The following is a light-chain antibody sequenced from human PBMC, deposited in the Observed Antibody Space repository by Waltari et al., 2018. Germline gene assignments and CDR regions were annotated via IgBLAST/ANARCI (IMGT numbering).Light chain of an antibody. CDR1: SSNIRHNP. J-gene: IGLJ3*02. Sequence: QSVLTQPPSVSEAPRQRVTISCSGSSSNIRHNPVNRYQQLPGKAPKLLIYYDDLLPSGVSDRFSGSKSGTSASLAISGLQSEDEADYYCAAWDDSLNGWVFGGGTKLTVL. CDR2: YDD. V-gene: IGLV1-36*01. CDR3: AAWDDSLNGWV.